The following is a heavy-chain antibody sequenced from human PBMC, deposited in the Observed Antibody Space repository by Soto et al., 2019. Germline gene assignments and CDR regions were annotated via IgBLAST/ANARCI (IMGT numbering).Heavy chain of an antibody. V-gene: IGHV4-59*02. CDR3: ASVTFGGVVLAH. J-gene: IGHJ4*02. CDR1: AASVSKYY. D-gene: IGHD3-16*01. CDR2: IYFNGNT. Sequence: SETLSLTCTVSAASVSKYYWSWIRQPPGKGLEWIGYIYFNGNTNYNPSLKRRVTISIDTSKKQISLNLTSVTDADTAVYYCASVTFGGVVLAHWGQGTLVTVSS.